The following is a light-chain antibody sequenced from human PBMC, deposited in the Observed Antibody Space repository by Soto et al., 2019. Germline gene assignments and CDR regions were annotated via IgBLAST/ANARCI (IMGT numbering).Light chain of an antibody. J-gene: IGKJ4*01. Sequence: EIVMTQSPATLSVSPGERATLSCRASQSVSNNLVWYQQKFGQAPRLLIYRASTRATGIPARFSGSGSGTEFTLTISNLQSEDFAVYYCQQHNNWPLTFGGGTKVDIK. CDR3: QQHNNWPLT. V-gene: IGKV3-15*01. CDR2: RAS. CDR1: QSVSNN.